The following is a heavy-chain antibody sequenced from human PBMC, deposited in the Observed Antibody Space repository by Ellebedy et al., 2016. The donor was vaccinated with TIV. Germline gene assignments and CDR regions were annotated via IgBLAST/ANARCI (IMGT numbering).Heavy chain of an antibody. CDR3: ARGMTNHYFDY. CDR1: GFTFSSYG. V-gene: IGHV3-30*03. CDR2: ISYDGSNE. J-gene: IGHJ4*02. Sequence: PGGSLRLSCAASGFTFSSYGMHWVRQAPGKGLEWVAIISYDGSNEVYADSVKGRFTISRDNSKNTLSLQLNSLRADDTAGYYCARGMTNHYFDYWGQGTLVTVSS. D-gene: IGHD4-11*01.